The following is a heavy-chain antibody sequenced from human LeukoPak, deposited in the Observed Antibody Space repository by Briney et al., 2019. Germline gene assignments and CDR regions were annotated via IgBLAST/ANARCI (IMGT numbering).Heavy chain of an antibody. CDR1: GGSFSGYY. CDR3: ARGSAGDSSGSYDY. D-gene: IGHD3-22*01. CDR2: INHSGST. Sequence: SETLSLTCAVYGGSFSGYYWNWIHQPPGKGLEWIGEINHSGSTNYNPSLKHRVTISVDTSKTQFSLKLSSVTAADTAVYYCARGSAGDSSGSYDYWGQGTLVTVSS. V-gene: IGHV4-34*01. J-gene: IGHJ4*02.